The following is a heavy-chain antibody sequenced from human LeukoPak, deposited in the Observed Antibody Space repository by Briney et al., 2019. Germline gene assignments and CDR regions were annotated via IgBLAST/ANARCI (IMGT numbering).Heavy chain of an antibody. CDR2: INHSGST. J-gene: IGHJ6*03. Sequence: SETLSLTCAVYGGSFSGYYWSWIRQTPEKGLEWIGEINHSGSTNYNPSLKSRVTISVGTSKNQFSLNLSSVTAADTAVFYCARTKGDFWSGYFSYYYMDVWGKGTTVTVSS. CDR3: ARTKGDFWSGYFSYYYMDV. D-gene: IGHD3-3*01. V-gene: IGHV4-34*01. CDR1: GGSFSGYY.